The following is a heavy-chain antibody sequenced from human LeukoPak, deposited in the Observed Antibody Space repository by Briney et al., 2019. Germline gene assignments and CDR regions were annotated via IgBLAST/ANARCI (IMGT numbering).Heavy chain of an antibody. CDR3: ARVGHLAAAGTYDF. J-gene: IGHJ4*02. V-gene: IGHV4-59*08. CDR2: IYYTGNN. D-gene: IGHD6-13*01. Sequence: PSDTLSLTCTLSGGSISSYYWSWIRQPPGEGREWMGNIYYTGNNNYSPALKSRISTPVDTSKNQFSLRLSSVTAADTAVYYCARVGHLAAAGTYDFWGQGTLVTVSS. CDR1: GGSISSYY.